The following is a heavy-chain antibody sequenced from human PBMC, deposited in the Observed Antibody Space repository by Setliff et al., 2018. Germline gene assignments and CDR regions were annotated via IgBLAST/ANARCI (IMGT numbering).Heavy chain of an antibody. CDR1: GYTLTNYY. J-gene: IGHJ4*02. CDR2: INPSGGLT. CDR3: ARQPMDTIMVTFDY. Sequence: ASVKVSCKASGYTLTNYYMHWVRQAPGQGLEWMGIINPSGGLTRYAQKFQGKVTMTRDTSTSTVYMEVSSLRSDDTAVYYCARQPMDTIMVTFDYWGQGILVTVSS. D-gene: IGHD5-12*01. V-gene: IGHV1-46*01.